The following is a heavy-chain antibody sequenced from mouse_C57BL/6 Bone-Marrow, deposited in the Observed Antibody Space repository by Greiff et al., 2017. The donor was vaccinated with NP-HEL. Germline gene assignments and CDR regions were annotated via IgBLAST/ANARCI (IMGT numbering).Heavy chain of an antibody. Sequence: EVKLVESVAELVRPGASVKLSCTASGFNIKNTYMHWVKQRPEQGLEWIGRIDPANGITTYAPKFQGKATISADFSFNSAYLKLSCLPSDDTALFCCARGSTKFAYWGQETLVTVSA. V-gene: IGHV14-3*01. D-gene: IGHD1-1*02. CDR2: IDPANGIT. CDR1: GFNIKNTY. CDR3: ARGSTKFAY. J-gene: IGHJ3*01.